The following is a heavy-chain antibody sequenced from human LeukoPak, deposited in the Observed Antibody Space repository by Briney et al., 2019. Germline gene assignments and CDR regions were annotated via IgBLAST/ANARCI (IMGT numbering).Heavy chain of an antibody. J-gene: IGHJ4*02. CDR1: GFTFSNHW. CDR3: ASRIADY. CDR2: IKQDGSER. Sequence: GGSLRLSCAASGFTFSNHWMSWVRQAPGKGLEWVANIKQDGSERYYLDSVKGRFTISRDNAKNSLYLQMNSLRADDTAVYYCASRIADYWGQGTLVTVSS. V-gene: IGHV3-7*01.